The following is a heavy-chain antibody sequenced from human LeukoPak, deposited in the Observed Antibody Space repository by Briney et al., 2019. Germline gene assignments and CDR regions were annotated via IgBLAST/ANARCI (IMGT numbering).Heavy chain of an antibody. CDR3: ALLAVASDFDY. Sequence: PGGSLRLSSVVSGFPFSVYEMNWVRQAPGKGLEWVSNIASSGTIKYYADSVKGRFSISRDNAKSSLYLQMNSLRVEDTAVYYCALLAVASDFDYWGQGALVTVSS. CDR1: GFPFSVYE. V-gene: IGHV3-48*03. D-gene: IGHD6-19*01. J-gene: IGHJ4*02. CDR2: IASSGTIK.